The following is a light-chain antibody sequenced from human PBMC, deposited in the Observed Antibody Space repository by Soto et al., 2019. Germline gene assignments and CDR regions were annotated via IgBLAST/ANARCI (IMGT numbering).Light chain of an antibody. V-gene: IGKV1-8*01. J-gene: IGKJ4*01. CDR1: QGTSSY. CDR2: AAS. Sequence: AIRMTQSPSSLSASTGDRVTITCRSSQGTSSYLAWYQQKPGKAPKLLIYAASTLQSGVPSRFSGSGSGTAFTLTISCLQSEDFATYYCQQYYSYSGLTFGGGTKVEIK. CDR3: QQYYSYSGLT.